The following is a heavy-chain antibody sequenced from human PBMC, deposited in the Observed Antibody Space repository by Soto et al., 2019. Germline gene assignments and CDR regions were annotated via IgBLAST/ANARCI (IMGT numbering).Heavy chain of an antibody. CDR2: ISYDGSDK. D-gene: IGHD1-26*01. V-gene: IGHV3-30*18. Sequence: GGSLRLSCAASGFTFSNYGMHWVRQAPGKGLEWVAVISYDGSDKYYADSVKGRFTVSRDNSKNTLYLQMNSLRAEDTAVYYCTKDVAPMELSFDYWGQGTLVTVSS. J-gene: IGHJ4*02. CDR3: TKDVAPMELSFDY. CDR1: GFTFSNYG.